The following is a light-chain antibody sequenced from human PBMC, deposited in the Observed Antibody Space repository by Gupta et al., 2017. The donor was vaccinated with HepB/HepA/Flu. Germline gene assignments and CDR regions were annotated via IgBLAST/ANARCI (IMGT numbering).Light chain of an antibody. CDR1: SSDVGGYNY. Sequence: HSALTQPPSVSGSPGQSLTIPCAGTSSDVGGYNYASWYQQNPGKAPKLMIYDVSNRPSGVSNRVSGSKSGNTASLTISGLQAEDEADYYCSSYTSSSTLFGGGTKLTVL. CDR3: SSYTSSSTL. CDR2: DVS. V-gene: IGLV2-14*03. J-gene: IGLJ2*01.